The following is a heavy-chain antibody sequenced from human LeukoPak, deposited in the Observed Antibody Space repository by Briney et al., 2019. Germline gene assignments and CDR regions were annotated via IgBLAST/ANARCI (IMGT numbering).Heavy chain of an antibody. CDR1: GYTFTVYY. Sequence: GASVKVSCKASGYTFTVYYMHWVRQAPGQGLEWMGWINPNSGGTNYAQKFQGRVTMTRDKSITTAYMDLSSLTSDDTAVYYCAKVGAMVLWGQGTQVTVSS. CDR3: AKVGAMVL. V-gene: IGHV1-2*02. D-gene: IGHD5-18*01. CDR2: INPNSGGT. J-gene: IGHJ4*02.